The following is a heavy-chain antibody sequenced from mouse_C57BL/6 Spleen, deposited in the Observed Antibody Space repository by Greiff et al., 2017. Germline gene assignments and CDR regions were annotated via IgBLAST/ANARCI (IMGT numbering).Heavy chain of an antibody. CDR1: GYTFTSSW. D-gene: IGHD1-1*01. CDR3: ARAPHYNGSSYNDYGC. CDR2: IHPNSGST. V-gene: IGHV1-64*01. J-gene: IGHJ2*01. Sequence: QVQLQQPGAELVKPGASVKLSCKASGYTFTSSWMHWVKQRPGQGLEWIGMIHPNSGSTNYNAKFKSKATLTVDKSSSTAYMQLSSLTSEDSAVYYVARAPHYNGSSYNDYGCWGQGATLTVSS.